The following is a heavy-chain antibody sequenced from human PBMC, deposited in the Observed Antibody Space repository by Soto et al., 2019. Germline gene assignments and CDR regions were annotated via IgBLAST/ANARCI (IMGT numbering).Heavy chain of an antibody. CDR3: VRAGTGYQLDY. CDR2: IRNKANSYTA. V-gene: IGHV3-72*01. Sequence: EVQLVESGGGLVQPGGSLRLSCAASGFTFSDHYMDWVRQASGKGLEWVGRIRNKANSYTAEYAASVKGRFTISRDDSKNSLYLPMKSLKIEDTALYYCVRAGTGYQLDYWGQGTLVTVSS. D-gene: IGHD3-9*01. CDR1: GFTFSDHY. J-gene: IGHJ4*02.